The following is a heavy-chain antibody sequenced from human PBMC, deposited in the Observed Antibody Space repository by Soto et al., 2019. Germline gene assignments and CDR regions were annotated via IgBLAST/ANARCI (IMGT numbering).Heavy chain of an antibody. CDR1: GGSISSTNYY. J-gene: IGHJ6*02. CDR3: ARHEFYGSGSYYRKVFYYYFGLDV. D-gene: IGHD3-10*01. Sequence: QVQLQESGPGLVKTSETLSLTCTVSGGSISSTNYYWGWIRKPPGKGLEWIGSIYYTGNTFYNPYLKSRVTLSTETSKNQFSLKVTSVTAADTAVYYCARHEFYGSGSYYRKVFYYYFGLDVWGQGTTVTVSS. CDR2: IYYTGNT. V-gene: IGHV4-39*01.